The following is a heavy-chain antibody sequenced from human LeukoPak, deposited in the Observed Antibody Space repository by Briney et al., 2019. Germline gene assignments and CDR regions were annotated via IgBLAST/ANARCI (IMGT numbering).Heavy chain of an antibody. V-gene: IGHV3-21*01. CDR1: GFTISTYT. CDR2: ISSSSNYI. CDR3: ARDRTGRGTYYFDY. D-gene: IGHD3-16*01. Sequence: PGGSLRLSCAASGFTISTYTMNWVRQAPGKGLEWVSSISSSSNYIYYADSVRGRFTISRDDAKNSLNLQMSSLRAEDTAVYYCARDRTGRGTYYFDYWGQGTLVTVSS. J-gene: IGHJ4*02.